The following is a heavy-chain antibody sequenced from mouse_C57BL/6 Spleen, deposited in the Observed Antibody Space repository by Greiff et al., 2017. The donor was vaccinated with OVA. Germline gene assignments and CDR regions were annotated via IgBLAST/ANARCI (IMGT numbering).Heavy chain of an antibody. D-gene: IGHD1-1*01. J-gene: IGHJ1*03. V-gene: IGHV1-42*01. CDR3: ARTSYGSSLYWYFDV. CDR1: GYSFTGYY. Sequence: VQLQQSGPELVKPGASVKISCKASGYSFTGYYMNWVKQSPEKSLEWIGEINPSTGGTTYNQKFKAKATLTVDKSSSTAYMQLKSLTSEDSAVYYCARTSYGSSLYWYFDVWGTGTTVTVSS. CDR2: INPSTGGT.